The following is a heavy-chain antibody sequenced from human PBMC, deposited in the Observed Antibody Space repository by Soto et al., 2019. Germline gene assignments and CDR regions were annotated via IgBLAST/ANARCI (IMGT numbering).Heavy chain of an antibody. D-gene: IGHD1-7*01. CDR2: MNPNSGNT. Sequence: ASVKVSCKASGYTFTSYDINWVRQATGQGLEWMGWMNPNSGNTGYAQKFQGRVTMTRNTSISTAYMELSSLRSEDTAVYYCARGVTGTTFYYYYYMDVWGKGTTVTVSS. V-gene: IGHV1-8*01. CDR1: GYTFTSYD. J-gene: IGHJ6*03. CDR3: ARGVTGTTFYYYYYMDV.